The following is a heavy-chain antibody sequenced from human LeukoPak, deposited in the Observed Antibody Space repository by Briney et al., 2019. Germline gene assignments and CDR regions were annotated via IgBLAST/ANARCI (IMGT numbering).Heavy chain of an antibody. D-gene: IGHD1/OR15-1a*01. J-gene: IGHJ4*02. CDR3: AKEGTPSKPSDLAH. Sequence: GGSLRPSCAASGFIFTDYGMHWVRQAPGKGLEWVTFIRYDGSDKYYADSVKGRFTISRDNSKNTLYLPMNSLTSEDTAVYYCAKEGTPSKPSDLAHWGEGILVTVSS. CDR2: IRYDGSDK. CDR1: GFIFTDYG. V-gene: IGHV3-30*02.